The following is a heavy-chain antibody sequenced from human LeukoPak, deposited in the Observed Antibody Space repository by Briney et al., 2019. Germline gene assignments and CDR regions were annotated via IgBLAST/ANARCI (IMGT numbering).Heavy chain of an antibody. D-gene: IGHD3-22*01. Sequence: ASVKVSCKVSGYTLTELSMHWVRQAPGKGLEWMGGFDPEDGETIYAQKFQGRVTMTEDTSTDTAYMELSSLRSEDTAVYYCATVRYYYDSSGYYYWGQGTLVTVSS. V-gene: IGHV1-24*01. J-gene: IGHJ4*02. CDR1: GYTLTELS. CDR2: FDPEDGET. CDR3: ATVRYYYDSSGYYY.